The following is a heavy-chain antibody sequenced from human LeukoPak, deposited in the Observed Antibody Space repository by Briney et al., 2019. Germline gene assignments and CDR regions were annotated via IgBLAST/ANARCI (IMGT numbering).Heavy chain of an antibody. CDR3: AKRREGSSGQYYFDY. CDR2: ISGNTGST. CDR1: GFTFSSYA. Sequence: GGSLRLSCAASGFTFSSYAMSWVRQAPGKGLEWVSAISGNTGSTYYADSVKGRFTISRDNSKNTLYLQMNSLRAEDTAIYYCAKRREGSSGQYYFDYWGQGTLVTVSS. J-gene: IGHJ4*02. D-gene: IGHD6-19*01. V-gene: IGHV3-23*01.